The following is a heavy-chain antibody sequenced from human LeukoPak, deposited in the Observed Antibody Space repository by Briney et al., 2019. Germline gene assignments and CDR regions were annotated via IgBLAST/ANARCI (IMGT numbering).Heavy chain of an antibody. CDR1: GGSFSGYY. J-gene: IGHJ2*01. D-gene: IGHD6-13*01. V-gene: IGHV4-34*01. CDR2: INHSGST. CDR3: ATRFSKQLVYWYFDL. Sequence: PSETLSLTCAVYGGSFSGYYWSWIRQPPGKGLEWIGEINHSGSTNYNPSLKSRVTISVDTSKNQFSLKLSSVTAADTAVYYCATRFSKQLVYWYFDLWGRGTLVTVSS.